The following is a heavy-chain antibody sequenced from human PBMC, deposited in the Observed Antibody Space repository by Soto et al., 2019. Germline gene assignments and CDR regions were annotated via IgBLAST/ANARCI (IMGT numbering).Heavy chain of an antibody. Sequence: SVKVSCKASGGTFSSYAISWVRQAPGQGLEWMGGIIPIFGTANYAQKFQGRVTITADESTSTAYMELSSLSSEDTAVYYCATGVVMAHYYYYGMDVWGPGTTVTVSS. CDR2: IIPIFGTA. V-gene: IGHV1-69*13. CDR1: GGTFSSYA. J-gene: IGHJ6*02. CDR3: ATGVVMAHYYYYGMDV. D-gene: IGHD3-3*01.